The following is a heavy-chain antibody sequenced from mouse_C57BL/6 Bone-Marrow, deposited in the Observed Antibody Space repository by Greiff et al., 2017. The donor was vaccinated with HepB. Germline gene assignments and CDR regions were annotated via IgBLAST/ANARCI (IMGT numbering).Heavy chain of an antibody. Sequence: DVKLVESGAELVKPGASVKLSCTASGFNIKDYYMHWVKQRTEQGLEWIGRIDPDDGETKYGPKFQGKATITADTSSNTAYLQLSSLTSEDTAVYYCAVLPAWFAYWGQGTLVTVSA. D-gene: IGHD2-1*01. CDR2: IDPDDGET. CDR1: GFNIKDYY. J-gene: IGHJ3*01. CDR3: AVLPAWFAY. V-gene: IGHV14-2*01.